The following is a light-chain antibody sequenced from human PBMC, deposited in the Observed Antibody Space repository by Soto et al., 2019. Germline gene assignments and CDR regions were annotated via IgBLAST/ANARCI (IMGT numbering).Light chain of an antibody. CDR2: AAF. J-gene: IGKJ1*01. CDR3: QQSYSTPRT. Sequence: DIQMTQSPSSVSASVGDRVTITCRASQSISSYLNWYQQKPGKAPKLLIYAAFSLQSGVPSRFSGSGSGTDFTLTISSLQPEDFATYYCQQSYSTPRTFGQGTKVEIK. CDR1: QSISSY. V-gene: IGKV1-39*01.